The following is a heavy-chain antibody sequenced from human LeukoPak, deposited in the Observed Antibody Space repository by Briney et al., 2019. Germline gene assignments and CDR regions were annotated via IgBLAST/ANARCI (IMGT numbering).Heavy chain of an antibody. Sequence: ASVKVSCKAPGGTFTSYAISWVRAAPGQGVGWMGRTIPILGIANYAQKFQGRVTITADKSTSTAYMELSSLRSEDTAVYYCASPLLLAAAGTEAFDIWGQGTMVTVSS. CDR3: ASPLLLAAAGTEAFDI. V-gene: IGHV1-69*04. CDR1: GGTFTSYA. CDR2: TIPILGIA. D-gene: IGHD6-13*01. J-gene: IGHJ3*02.